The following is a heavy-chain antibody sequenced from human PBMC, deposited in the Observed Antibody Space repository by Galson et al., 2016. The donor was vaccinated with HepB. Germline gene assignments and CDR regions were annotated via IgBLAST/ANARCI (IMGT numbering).Heavy chain of an antibody. J-gene: IGHJ4*02. D-gene: IGHD1-26*01. CDR2: IHSSGST. V-gene: IGHV4-31*03. Sequence: TLSLTCTVPGDSISSRGYYWSWIRQHPGKGLEWIGYIHSSGSTYYSPSLKSRVIVSLDTSKNQFSLKLGSVTAADTAVYFCARGHWERLNFDYWGQGTLITVSS. CDR1: GDSISSRGYY. CDR3: ARGHWERLNFDY.